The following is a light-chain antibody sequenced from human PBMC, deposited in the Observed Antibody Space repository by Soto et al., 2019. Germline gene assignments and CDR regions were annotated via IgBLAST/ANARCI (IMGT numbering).Light chain of an antibody. V-gene: IGLV2-23*02. CDR2: EVS. Sequence: QSALTQPASVAGSPGQSITISCTGTSSDVGTYNLVSWYQQHPGKAPKLMIYEVSERPSGVSNRFSGSKSGNTASLTISGLQAEDEADYYCCSYAGSSTYYVFGIGTKLTVL. CDR1: SSDVGTYNL. CDR3: CSYAGSSTYYV. J-gene: IGLJ1*01.